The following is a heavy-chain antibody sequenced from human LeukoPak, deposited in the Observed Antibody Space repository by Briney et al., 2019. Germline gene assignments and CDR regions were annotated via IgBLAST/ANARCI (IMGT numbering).Heavy chain of an antibody. J-gene: IGHJ6*03. CDR3: ARDSSGWVRMGVYYYYYMDV. Sequence: PGGSLRLSCAASGFTFSSYGMHWVRQAPGKGLEWVAFIRYDGSNKYYADSVKGRFTISRDNSKNTLYLQMNSLRAEDTAVYYCARDSSGWVRMGVYYYYYMDVWGKGTTITVSS. CDR2: IRYDGSNK. V-gene: IGHV3-30*02. D-gene: IGHD6-19*01. CDR1: GFTFSSYG.